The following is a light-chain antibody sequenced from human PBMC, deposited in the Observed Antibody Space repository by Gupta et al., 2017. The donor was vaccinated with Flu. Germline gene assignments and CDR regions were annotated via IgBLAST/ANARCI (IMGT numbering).Light chain of an antibody. Sequence: VVTQSPATLSLSPGERGTLSCRTSQSVGFFLAWYQQKPGQAPRLLMYDVSTRAPGIPPRFSGSGSATDFTLTISSLEPEDCAVYFCQQRTNWRFTFGPGTRLEI. CDR1: QSVGFF. CDR2: DVS. J-gene: IGKJ2*01. V-gene: IGKV3-11*01. CDR3: QQRTNWRFT.